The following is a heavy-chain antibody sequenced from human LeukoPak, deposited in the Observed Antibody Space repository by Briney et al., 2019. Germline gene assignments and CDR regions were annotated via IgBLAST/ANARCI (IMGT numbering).Heavy chain of an antibody. V-gene: IGHV3-30-3*01. D-gene: IGHD3-16*01. CDR3: ARDKILTRRVLGGIDY. Sequence: GRSLRLSCAASRFTFSSYAMHWVRQAPGKGLEWVAVISYDGSNKYYADSVKGRFTISRDNSKNTLYLQMNSLRAEDTAVYYCARDKILTRRVLGGIDYWGQGTLVTVSS. J-gene: IGHJ4*02. CDR2: ISYDGSNK. CDR1: RFTFSSYA.